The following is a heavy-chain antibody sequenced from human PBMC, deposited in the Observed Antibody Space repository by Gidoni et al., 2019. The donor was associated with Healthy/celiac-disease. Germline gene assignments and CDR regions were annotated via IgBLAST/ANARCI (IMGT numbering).Heavy chain of an antibody. CDR3: ARSAGGDYIHYYYYGMDV. CDR1: GGTFSSYA. Sequence: QVQLVQSGAEVKKPGSAVKVSCKASGGTFSSYAISWVRQAPGQGLEWMGGIIPIFGTANYAQKFQGRVTITADESTSTAYMELSSLRSEDTAVYYCARSAGGDYIHYYYYGMDVWGQGTTVTVSS. D-gene: IGHD4-17*01. CDR2: IIPIFGTA. V-gene: IGHV1-69*01. J-gene: IGHJ6*02.